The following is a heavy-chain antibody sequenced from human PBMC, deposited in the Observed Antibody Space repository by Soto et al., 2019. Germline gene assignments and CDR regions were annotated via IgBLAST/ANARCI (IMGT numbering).Heavy chain of an antibody. V-gene: IGHV3-66*01. J-gene: IGHJ4*02. Sequence: GGSLRLSCAASGFTVSSNYMSWVRQAPGKGLEWVSVIYSGGSTYYADSVKGRFTISRDNSKNTLYLQMNSLRAEDTAVYYCASAHGDYYDSSGYWDYWGQGTLVTVSS. CDR1: GFTVSSNY. D-gene: IGHD3-22*01. CDR2: IYSGGST. CDR3: ASAHGDYYDSSGYWDY.